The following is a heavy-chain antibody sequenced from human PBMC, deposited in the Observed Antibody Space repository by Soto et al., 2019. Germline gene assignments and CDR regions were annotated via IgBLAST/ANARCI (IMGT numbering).Heavy chain of an antibody. V-gene: IGHV4-34*01. CDR1: GGSFGDYK. Sequence: SETLSLTCAVHGGSFGDYKWSWIRQPPGRGLEWIGEISQSGATNYNPSFKSRVTISRDTSKNQFSLRLGSVTAADTAVYFCARGRTDVSMMVVVFIAESQYFEYWGQGTQVTVSS. J-gene: IGHJ4*02. CDR2: ISQSGAT. CDR3: ARGRTDVSMMVVVFIAESQYFEY. D-gene: IGHD3-22*01.